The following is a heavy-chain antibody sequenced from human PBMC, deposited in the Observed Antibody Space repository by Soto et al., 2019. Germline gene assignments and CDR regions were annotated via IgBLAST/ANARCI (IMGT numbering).Heavy chain of an antibody. CDR3: VREPRYWSGVSCSIIGGAFNI. CDR2: IYNEFT. D-gene: IGHD2-15*01. Sequence: EVQLVESGGGLVQPGGSLRLSCVASGFTVTEIYMNWVRQAPGKGLEWVSVIYNEFTDYADSVRGRFSISTDSSKNALYLQIDSLRAEDSAVYCCVREPRYWSGVSCSIIGGAFNIWGKGTMVTVSS. V-gene: IGHV3-66*01. CDR1: GFTVTEIY. J-gene: IGHJ3*02.